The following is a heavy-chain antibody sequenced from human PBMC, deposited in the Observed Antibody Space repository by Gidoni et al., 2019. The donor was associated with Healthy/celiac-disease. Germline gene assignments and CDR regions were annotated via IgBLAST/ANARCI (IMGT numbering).Heavy chain of an antibody. Sequence: EVQLVQSGAEVKKPGESVRISCKGSGYSFTSYWISRLRQMPGKGLEWMGRIDPSDSYTNYSPSFQGHVTISADKSISTAYLQWSSLKASDTAMYYCARHVRGDIAVATRYYYYGMDVWGQGTTVTVSS. CDR3: ARHVRGDIAVATRYYYYGMDV. CDR1: GYSFTSYW. CDR2: IDPSDSYT. D-gene: IGHD6-19*01. V-gene: IGHV5-10-1*03. J-gene: IGHJ6*02.